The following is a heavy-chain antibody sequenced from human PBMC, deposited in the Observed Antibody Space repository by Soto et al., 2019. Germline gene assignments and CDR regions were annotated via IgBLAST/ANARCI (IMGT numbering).Heavy chain of an antibody. J-gene: IGHJ4*02. V-gene: IGHV4-31*03. CDR3: ARASTAMVTFDY. CDR1: GGSISSGGYY. Sequence: PSETLSLTCTVSGGSISSGGYYWSWIRQHPGKGLEWIGYIYYSGSTYYNPSLKSRVTISVDTSKNQFSLKLSSVTAADTAVYYCARASTAMVTFDYWGQGTLVTVSS. D-gene: IGHD5-18*01. CDR2: IYYSGST.